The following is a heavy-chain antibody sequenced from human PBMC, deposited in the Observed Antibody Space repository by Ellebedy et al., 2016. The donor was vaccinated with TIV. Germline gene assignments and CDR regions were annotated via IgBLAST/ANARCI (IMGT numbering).Heavy chain of an antibody. CDR2: IYYSGST. D-gene: IGHD6-19*01. J-gene: IGHJ4*02. V-gene: IGHV4-59*01. Sequence: SETLSLXXTVSGGSISSYYWSWIRQPPGKGLEWIGYIYYSGSTNYNPSLKSRVTISVDTSKNQFSLKLSSVTAADTAVYYCARGPLGIAVALDYWGQGTLVTVSS. CDR1: GGSISSYY. CDR3: ARGPLGIAVALDY.